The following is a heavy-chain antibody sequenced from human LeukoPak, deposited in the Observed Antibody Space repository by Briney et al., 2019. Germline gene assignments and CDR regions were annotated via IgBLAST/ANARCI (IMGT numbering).Heavy chain of an antibody. J-gene: IGHJ5*02. Sequence: KPSETLSLTCAVYGGSFSGYYRSWIRQPPGKGLEWIGEINHSGSTNYNPSLKSRVTISVDTSKNQFSLKLSSVTAADTAVYYCARTVLWFPYGGVDPWGQGTLATVSS. CDR2: INHSGST. D-gene: IGHD3-10*01. V-gene: IGHV4-34*01. CDR1: GGSFSGYY. CDR3: ARTVLWFPYGGVDP.